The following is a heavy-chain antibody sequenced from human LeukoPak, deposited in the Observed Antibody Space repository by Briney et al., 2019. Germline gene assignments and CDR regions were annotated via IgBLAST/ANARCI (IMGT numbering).Heavy chain of an antibody. V-gene: IGHV4-59*11. CDR2: IYYSGST. Sequence: SETLSLTSTVSGGSISSHYWSWIRQPPGKGLEWIGYIYYSGSTNYNPSLKSRVTISVDTSKNQFSLKVSSVTAADTAVYYCARDSSGAFDIWGQGTMVTVSS. CDR1: GGSISSHY. J-gene: IGHJ3*02. D-gene: IGHD1-26*01. CDR3: ARDSSGAFDI.